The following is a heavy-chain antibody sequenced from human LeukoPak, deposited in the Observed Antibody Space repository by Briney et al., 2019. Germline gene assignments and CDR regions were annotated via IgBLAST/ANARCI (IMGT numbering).Heavy chain of an antibody. Sequence: GGSLRLSCSASGFVFSIYTMYWVRQAPGKGLEWVSAISNNGGYTYYADSVQGRFTISRDNSKSTLCLQMNSLRAEDTAVYYCAKQLGYCSDGSCYFPYWGQGTLVTVSS. CDR3: AKQLGYCSDGSCYFPY. CDR1: GFVFSIYT. CDR2: ISNNGGYT. J-gene: IGHJ4*02. V-gene: IGHV3-23*01. D-gene: IGHD2-15*01.